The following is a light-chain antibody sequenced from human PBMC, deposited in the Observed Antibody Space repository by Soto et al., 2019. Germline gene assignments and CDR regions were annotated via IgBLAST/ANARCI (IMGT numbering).Light chain of an antibody. CDR3: SSYTSSSTLYV. J-gene: IGLJ1*01. Sequence: QSALTQPASVSGSPGQSITISCTGTSSDVGTYNFVSWYQHHPGKAPKLMIYNVTNRPSGVSNRFSGSKSGNTASLTISGLQAEDEADYSCSSYTSSSTLYVFGTGTKVTVL. CDR1: SSDVGTYNF. CDR2: NVT. V-gene: IGLV2-14*03.